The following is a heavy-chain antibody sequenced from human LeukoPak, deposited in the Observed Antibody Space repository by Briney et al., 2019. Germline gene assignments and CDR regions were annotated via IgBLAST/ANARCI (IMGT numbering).Heavy chain of an antibody. CDR3: TWTQWRNYDFT. CDR1: GFTYSNAY. J-gene: IGHJ5*02. Sequence: GGSLRLSCVASGFTYSNAYMTWVRQAPGKGLEWVGRIKSKADGGAIDYAAPVKGRFTISREDSKSTLYLQMSCLQTEDTAVYYCTWTQWRNYDFTWGQGTLVTVSS. CDR2: IKSKADGGAI. V-gene: IGHV3-15*01. D-gene: IGHD3-3*01.